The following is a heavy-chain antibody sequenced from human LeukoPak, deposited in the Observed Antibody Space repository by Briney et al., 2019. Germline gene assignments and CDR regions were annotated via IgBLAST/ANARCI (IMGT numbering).Heavy chain of an antibody. D-gene: IGHD2-8*01. J-gene: IGHJ4*02. V-gene: IGHV3-7*01. Sequence: PGGSLRLSCAASGFTFSRYWISWVRQAPGKGLEWVANIKQDGSEEYYVDSVKGRFTISRDNAKNSLFLQMNSLRGEDTAVYYCARVSCTNGVCYGFDFWGQGTLVTVSS. CDR3: ARVSCTNGVCYGFDF. CDR1: GFTFSRYW. CDR2: IKQDGSEE.